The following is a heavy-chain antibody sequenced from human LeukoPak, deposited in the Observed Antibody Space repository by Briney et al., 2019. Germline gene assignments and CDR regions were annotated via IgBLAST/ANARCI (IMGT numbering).Heavy chain of an antibody. Sequence: AASVKVSCKASGYTFTGHFMHWVRQAPGQGLEWMGWISPNSGDTNYAQKFQGRVTMTRDTSISTAYMELGRLRSDDTAVYYCARSYYYDTTGYTHDDAFDIWGQGTMVTVSS. CDR1: GYTFTGHF. CDR3: ARSYYYDTTGYTHDDAFDI. D-gene: IGHD3-22*01. CDR2: ISPNSGDT. V-gene: IGHV1-2*02. J-gene: IGHJ3*02.